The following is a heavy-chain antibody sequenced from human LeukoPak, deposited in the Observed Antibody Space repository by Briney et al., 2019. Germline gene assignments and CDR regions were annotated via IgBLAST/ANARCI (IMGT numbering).Heavy chain of an antibody. CDR3: ARDGYDFWSGYRPSPYYFDY. V-gene: IGHV1-18*01. Sequence: ASVKVSCKASGYTFTSYGISWVRQAPGQGLEWMGWISAYNGNTNYAQKLQGRVTMTTDTSTSTAYMELRSLRSDDTAVYYCARDGYDFWSGYRPSPYYFDYWGQGTLVTVSS. CDR2: ISAYNGNT. J-gene: IGHJ4*02. D-gene: IGHD3-3*01. CDR1: GYTFTSYG.